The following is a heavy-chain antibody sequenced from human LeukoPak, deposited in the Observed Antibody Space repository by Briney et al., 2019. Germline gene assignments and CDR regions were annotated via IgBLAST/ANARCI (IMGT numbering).Heavy chain of an antibody. CDR1: GYTFTSYD. J-gene: IGHJ3*02. V-gene: IGHV1-8*01. D-gene: IGHD3-22*01. CDR3: ARGWDYYDSSGYRGFDAFDI. Sequence: ASVKVSCKASGYTFTSYDINWVRQATGQGLEWMGWMNPNSGNTGYAQKFQGRVTMTRDTSISTAYMELSRLRSDDTAVYYCARGWDYYDSSGYRGFDAFDIRGQGTMVTVSS. CDR2: MNPNSGNT.